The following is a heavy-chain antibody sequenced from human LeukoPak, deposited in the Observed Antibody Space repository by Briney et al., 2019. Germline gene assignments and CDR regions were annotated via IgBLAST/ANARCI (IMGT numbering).Heavy chain of an antibody. V-gene: IGHV3-33*01. CDR1: GFTFSSYG. Sequence: GSLRLSCAASGFTFSSYGMHWVRQAPGKGLEGVAVIWYDGSNKYYADSVKGRFTISRDNSKNTLYLQMNSLRAEDTAVYYCARELVATTHFDYWGQGTLVTVSS. CDR2: IWYDGSNK. D-gene: IGHD5-12*01. CDR3: ARELVATTHFDY. J-gene: IGHJ4*02.